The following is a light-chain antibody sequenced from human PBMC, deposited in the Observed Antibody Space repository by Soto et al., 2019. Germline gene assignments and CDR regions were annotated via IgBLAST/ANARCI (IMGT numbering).Light chain of an antibody. Sequence: QSVLTQPPSASGSLGQSVTISCTGTSSDVGGYKYVSWYQQHPGKAPKVMIYEVTKRPSGVPDRFSGSKSGNTASLTVSGLQAEDEADYYCSSYAGKNDLVFGGGTKVTVL. CDR1: SSDVGGYKY. CDR2: EVT. V-gene: IGLV2-8*01. J-gene: IGLJ3*02. CDR3: SSYAGKNDLV.